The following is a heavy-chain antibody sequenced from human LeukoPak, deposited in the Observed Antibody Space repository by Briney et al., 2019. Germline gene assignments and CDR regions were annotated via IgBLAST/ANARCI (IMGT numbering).Heavy chain of an antibody. J-gene: IGHJ4*02. CDR1: GFTFSNYR. CDR3: ARHYGGNLIDY. CDR2: IKQDGSEK. D-gene: IGHD4-23*01. Sequence: GGSPRLSCAASGFTFSNYRMSWVRQAPGKGLEWVANIKQDGSEKFYVDFVKGRFTISRDDAENSLYLQMNSLRAEDTAVYYCARHYGGNLIDYWGQGSLVTVSS. V-gene: IGHV3-7*01.